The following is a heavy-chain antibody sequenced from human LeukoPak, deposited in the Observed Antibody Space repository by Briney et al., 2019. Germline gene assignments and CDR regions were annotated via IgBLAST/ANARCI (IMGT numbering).Heavy chain of an antibody. CDR1: GASISSWY. Sequence: NPSETLSLTCTVSGASISSWYWSWIRQPPGKGLEWIGYIYGSGNTNYNPPLKSRVTMSIDTSKNQFSLKLTSVTAADTATYYCARETSLAGFASGLGFNYWGQGILVTVSS. CDR3: ARETSLAGFASGLGFNY. D-gene: IGHD6-19*01. CDR2: IYGSGNT. J-gene: IGHJ4*02. V-gene: IGHV4-59*01.